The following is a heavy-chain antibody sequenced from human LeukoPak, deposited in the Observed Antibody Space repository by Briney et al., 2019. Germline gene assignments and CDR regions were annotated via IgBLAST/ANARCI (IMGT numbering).Heavy chain of an antibody. D-gene: IGHD4-17*01. J-gene: IGHJ4*02. CDR3: ARGNPVRMTTVTTLDY. CDR1: GYTFTGYY. CDR2: INPNSGGT. Sequence: ASVKVSCKASGYTFTGYYMHWVRQAPGQGLEWMGWINPNSGGTNYAQKFKGRVTMTRETSISTAYMELSRLRSGDTAVYYCARGNPVRMTTVTTLDYWGQGTLVTVSS. V-gene: IGHV1-2*02.